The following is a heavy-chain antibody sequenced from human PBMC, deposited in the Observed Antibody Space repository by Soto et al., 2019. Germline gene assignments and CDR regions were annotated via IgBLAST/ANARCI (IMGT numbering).Heavy chain of an antibody. CDR3: ARDYGGYVNNWFDP. V-gene: IGHV4-59*02. CDR1: GDSVRSYS. Sequence: SETLSLTCAVSGDSVRSYSWSWIRQPPEKGLEWIGYVFNSGSTTYNPSLKSRLTISVDTSKNQFFLKLSSVTAADTAVYYCARDYGGYVNNWFDPWGQGTLVTVSS. D-gene: IGHD4-17*01. J-gene: IGHJ5*02. CDR2: VFNSGST.